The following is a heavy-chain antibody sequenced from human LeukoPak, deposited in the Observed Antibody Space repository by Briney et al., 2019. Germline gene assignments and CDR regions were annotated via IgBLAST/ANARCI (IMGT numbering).Heavy chain of an antibody. CDR2: ISSSSSYI. CDR3: ARDWGDYDFWSGYYSRTYGMDV. CDR1: GFTFSSYS. V-gene: IGHV3-21*01. J-gene: IGHJ6*02. D-gene: IGHD3-3*01. Sequence: PGGSLRLSCAASGFTFSSYSMTWVRQAPGKGLEWVSSISSSSSYIYYADSVKGRFTISRDNAKNSLYLQMNSLRAEDTAVYYCARDWGDYDFWSGYYSRTYGMDVWGQGTTVTVSS.